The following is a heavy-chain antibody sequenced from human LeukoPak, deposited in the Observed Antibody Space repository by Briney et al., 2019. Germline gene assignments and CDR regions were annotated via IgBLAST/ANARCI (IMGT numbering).Heavy chain of an antibody. J-gene: IGHJ4*02. CDR2: IYYSGST. CDR1: GGSISSSSYY. Sequence: SETLSLTCTVSGGSISSSSYYWGWIRQPPGKGLEWIGSIYYSGSTYYNPSLKSRVTISVDTSKNQFSLKLSSVTAADTAVYYCARLWFGELLGETTRDYWGQGTLVTVSS. CDR3: ARLWFGELLGETTRDY. V-gene: IGHV4-39*07. D-gene: IGHD3-10*01.